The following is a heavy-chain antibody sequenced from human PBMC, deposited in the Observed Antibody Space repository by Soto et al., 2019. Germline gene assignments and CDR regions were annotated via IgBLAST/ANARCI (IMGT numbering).Heavy chain of an antibody. D-gene: IGHD2-15*01. V-gene: IGHV3-7*01. CDR3: ARPLVVAATGAFDI. CDR2: IKQDGSEK. J-gene: IGHJ3*02. CDR1: GFTFSSYA. Sequence: PGVSLRLSCAASGFTFSSYAMSWVRQAPGKGLEWVANIKQDGSEKYYVDSVKGRFTISRDNAKNSLYLQMNSLRAEDTAVYYCARPLVVAATGAFDIWGQGTMVTVSS.